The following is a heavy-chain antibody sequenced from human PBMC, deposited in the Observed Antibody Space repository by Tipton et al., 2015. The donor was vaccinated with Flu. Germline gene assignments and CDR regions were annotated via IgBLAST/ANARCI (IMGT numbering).Heavy chain of an antibody. CDR1: GGSISSSSYY. V-gene: IGHV4-61*05. D-gene: IGHD5-18*01. J-gene: IGHJ4*02. Sequence: GLVKPSETPSLTCTVSGGSISSSSYYWSWIRQPPGKGLEWIGYIYYSGSTNYNPSLKSRVTISVDTSKNQFSLKLSSVTAADTAVYYCAGVGYSYGRFDYWGQGTLAPSPQ. CDR2: IYYSGST. CDR3: AGVGYSYGRFDY.